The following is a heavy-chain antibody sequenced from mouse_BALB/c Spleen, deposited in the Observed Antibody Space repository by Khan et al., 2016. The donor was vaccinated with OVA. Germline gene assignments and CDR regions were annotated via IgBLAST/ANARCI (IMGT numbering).Heavy chain of an antibody. CDR2: IHYSGST. D-gene: IGHD3-3*01. Sequence: ESGPGLVKPSQSLSLTCTITGYSITSDYAWNWIRQFPGNKLEWMGYIHYSGSTSYIPSLKSRISITRDTSKNQFFLHLNSVTSEDTATYYCARGRAYWGQWTLVTVSA. CDR3: ARGRAY. V-gene: IGHV3-2*02. J-gene: IGHJ3*01. CDR1: GYSITSDYA.